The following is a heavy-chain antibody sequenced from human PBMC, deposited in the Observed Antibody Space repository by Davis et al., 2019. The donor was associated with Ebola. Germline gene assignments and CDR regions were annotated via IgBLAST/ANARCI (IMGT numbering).Heavy chain of an antibody. CDR2: INPHNGNT. D-gene: IGHD1-1*01. CDR3: ARAQFPTTSDH. CDR1: GYTFTNYG. J-gene: IGHJ4*02. V-gene: IGHV1-18*04. Sequence: AASVKVSRKASGYTFTNYGITWVRQAPGQGLEWMGWINPHNGNTNYAQNVQGRVTMTTDTSTSTAYMEVGSLRSDDTAVYYCARAQFPTTSDHWGQGTLVTVSS.